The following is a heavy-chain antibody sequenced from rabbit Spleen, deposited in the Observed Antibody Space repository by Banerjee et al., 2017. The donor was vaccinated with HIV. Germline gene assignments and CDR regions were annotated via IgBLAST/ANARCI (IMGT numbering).Heavy chain of an antibody. CDR3: ASAYSDVYFNL. V-gene: IGHV1S40*01. J-gene: IGHJ4*01. CDR2: IDTGSSGTT. D-gene: IGHD6-1*01. CDR1: GVSFTSNYY. Sequence: QSLEESGGDLVKPGASLTLTCTASGVSFTSNYYMCWVRQAPGKGLEWIACIDTGSSGTTYYASGAKGRFTISKTSSTTVTLQMTSLTAADTATYFCASAYSDVYFNLWGQGTLVTVS.